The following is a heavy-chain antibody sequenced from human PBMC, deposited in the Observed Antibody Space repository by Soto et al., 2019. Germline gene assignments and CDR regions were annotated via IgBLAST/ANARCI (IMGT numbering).Heavy chain of an antibody. CDR1: GGSISSYY. V-gene: IGHV4-59*01. CDR3: ARGVGDYEGFDAFDI. J-gene: IGHJ3*02. CDR2: IYYSGST. D-gene: IGHD4-17*01. Sequence: SETLSLTCTVSGGSISSYYWSWIRQPPGKGLEWIGYIYYSGSTNYNPSLKSRVTISVDTSKNQFSLKLSSVTAADTAVYYCARGVGDYEGFDAFDIWGQGTMVTV.